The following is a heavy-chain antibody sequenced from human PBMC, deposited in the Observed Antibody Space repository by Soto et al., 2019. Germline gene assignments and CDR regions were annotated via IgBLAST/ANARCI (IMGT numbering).Heavy chain of an antibody. CDR1: GDSISNYY. CDR3: ARRSNWNLSYFDL. CDR2: IYYTGST. Sequence: PSETLSLTCTVSGDSISNYYWSWIRQTPGKGLEWIGYIYYTGSTNYNPSLKSRVTISVDTSKNQFSLKLSSVTAADTAVYYCARRSNWNLSYFDLWGQGTLVTVSS. V-gene: IGHV4-59*08. D-gene: IGHD1-20*01. J-gene: IGHJ4*02.